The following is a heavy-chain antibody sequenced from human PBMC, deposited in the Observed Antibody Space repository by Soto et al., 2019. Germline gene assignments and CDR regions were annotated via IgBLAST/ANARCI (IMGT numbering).Heavy chain of an antibody. J-gene: IGHJ4*02. Sequence: SETLSLTCTVSGGSISSYYWSWIRQPPGKGLEWIGYIYYSGSTNYNPSLKSRVTISVDTSKNQFSLKLSSVTAADTAMYYCVRREMETPMVVFDYWGQGTLVTVSS. CDR2: IYYSGST. D-gene: IGHD5-18*01. CDR1: GGSISSYY. CDR3: VRREMETPMVVFDY. V-gene: IGHV4-59*08.